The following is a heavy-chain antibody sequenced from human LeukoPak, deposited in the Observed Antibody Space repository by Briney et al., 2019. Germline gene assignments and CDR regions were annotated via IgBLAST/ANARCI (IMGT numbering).Heavy chain of an antibody. D-gene: IGHD3-10*01. CDR1: GGSISSYY. CDR3: ARDGMNNYGLGRRGWFDP. CDR2: IYYDGST. J-gene: IGHJ5*02. Sequence: SETLSLTCTVSGGSISSYYWSWIRQPPGKGLEWIGYIYYDGSTNYNPSLKSRVTISVDKSKNQFSLKLSSVTAADTAVYYCARDGMNNYGLGRRGWFDPWGQGTLVTVSS. V-gene: IGHV4-59*12.